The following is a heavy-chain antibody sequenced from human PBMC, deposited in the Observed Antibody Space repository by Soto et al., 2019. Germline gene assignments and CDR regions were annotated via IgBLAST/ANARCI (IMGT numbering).Heavy chain of an antibody. V-gene: IGHV1-69*12. CDR2: IIPIFGTA. Sequence: QVQLVQSGAEVKKPGSSVKVSYKASGGTFSSYAISWVRQAPGQGLEWMGGIIPIFGTANYAQKFQGRVTITADESTSTAYMELSSLRSEDTAVYYCARADGYSSSWYSNGWGQGTLVTVSS. CDR1: GGTFSSYA. CDR3: ARADGYSSSWYSNG. J-gene: IGHJ4*02. D-gene: IGHD6-13*01.